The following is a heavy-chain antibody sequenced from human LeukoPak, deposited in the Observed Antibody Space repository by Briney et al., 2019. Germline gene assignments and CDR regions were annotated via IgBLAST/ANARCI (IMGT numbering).Heavy chain of an antibody. Sequence: PGGSLRLSCAASGFTFSSYGMHWVRQAPGKGLEWVSVIWNDGSNKYYADSVKGRFTISRDNSKNTLYLQMNSLRVEDKAVYYCARPSGTWGAFDIWGQGTMVTVSS. CDR3: ARPSGTWGAFDI. D-gene: IGHD1-1*01. J-gene: IGHJ3*02. CDR2: IWNDGSNK. CDR1: GFTFSSYG. V-gene: IGHV3-33*01.